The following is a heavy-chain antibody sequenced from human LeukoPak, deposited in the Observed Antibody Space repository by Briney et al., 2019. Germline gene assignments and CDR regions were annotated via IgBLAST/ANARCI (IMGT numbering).Heavy chain of an antibody. D-gene: IGHD1-1*01. CDR3: TTGGAGTGRFDI. Sequence: GGSLRLSCVASGYIFSNAWTSWIRQAPGKGLEWVGLIKTKSEYATINNDAPVKGRFTISRDDSKNTLYLQMNSMKTDDTAVYYCTTGGAGTGRFDIWGQGTMVTVSS. CDR1: GYIFSNAW. CDR2: IKTKSEYATI. V-gene: IGHV3-15*01. J-gene: IGHJ3*02.